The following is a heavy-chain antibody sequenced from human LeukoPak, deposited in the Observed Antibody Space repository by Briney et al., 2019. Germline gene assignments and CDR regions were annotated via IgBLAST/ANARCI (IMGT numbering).Heavy chain of an antibody. CDR2: ISGSGDDT. D-gene: IGHD5-18*01. CDR1: GGSFSGYY. Sequence: PSETLSLTCAVYGGSFSGYYWSWIRQPPGKGLEWVSGISGSGDDTYYAASVKGRFTVSRDTSKNTLYLQMNSLRAEDTAVYYCAKDPLNTLMVSPTFDYWGQGTLVTVSS. J-gene: IGHJ4*02. CDR3: AKDPLNTLMVSPTFDY. V-gene: IGHV3-23*01.